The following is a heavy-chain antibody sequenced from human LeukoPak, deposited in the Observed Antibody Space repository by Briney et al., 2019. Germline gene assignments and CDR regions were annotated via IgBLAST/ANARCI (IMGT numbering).Heavy chain of an antibody. D-gene: IGHD2-2*01. V-gene: IGHV1-69*02. Sequence: ASVKVSCTPSGRTFSSYTISWVRQAPGQGLEWMGRIIPILGIANYAQKFQGRVTITADKSTSTAYMELSSLRSEDTAVYYCASPRALYCSSTSCQTANGAFDIWGQGTMVTVSS. J-gene: IGHJ3*02. CDR1: GRTFSSYT. CDR3: ASPRALYCSSTSCQTANGAFDI. CDR2: IIPILGIA.